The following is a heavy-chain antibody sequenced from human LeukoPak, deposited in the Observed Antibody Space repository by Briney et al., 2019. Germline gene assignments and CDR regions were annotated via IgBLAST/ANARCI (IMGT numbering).Heavy chain of an antibody. J-gene: IGHJ4*02. CDR2: ISAYNGNT. CDR1: GYTFTSYG. CDR3: ARWYSSSWYYFDY. Sequence: ASVKVSCKASGYTFTSYGISWVRQAPGQGLEWMGWISAYNGNTNYAQKFQGRVTMTRDTSISTAYMELSRLRSDDTAVYYCARWYSSSWYYFDYWGQGTLVTVSS. D-gene: IGHD6-13*01. V-gene: IGHV1-18*01.